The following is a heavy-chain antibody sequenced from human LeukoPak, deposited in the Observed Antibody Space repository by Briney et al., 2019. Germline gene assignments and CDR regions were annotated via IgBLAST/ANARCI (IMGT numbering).Heavy chain of an antibody. CDR1: GFTFSSYS. Sequence: GGSLRLSCAASGFTFSSYSMGWVRRAPGKGLEWVSVISGSGGSTYYADSVKGRFTISRDNSKNTLFVQMNSLRAEDTAVYYCAGVPWNDPWGQGTLVTVSS. CDR3: AGVPWNDP. J-gene: IGHJ5*02. D-gene: IGHD1-1*01. CDR2: ISGSGGST. V-gene: IGHV3-23*01.